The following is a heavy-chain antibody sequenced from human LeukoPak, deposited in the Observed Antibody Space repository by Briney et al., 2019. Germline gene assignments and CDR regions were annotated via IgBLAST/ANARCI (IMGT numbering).Heavy chain of an antibody. V-gene: IGHV3-48*01. Sequence: GGSLGLSCAASGFTFTIFGLNWVRQAPGKGPEWVSYIDARSGITYYADSVQGRFTISRDDARESVFLQMDGLRVDDTAVYYCARTYDFGRGPPGDAFDNWGPGTWVIVSS. J-gene: IGHJ3*02. CDR3: ARTYDFGRGPPGDAFDN. CDR2: IDARSGIT. CDR1: GFTFTIFG. D-gene: IGHD3-3*01.